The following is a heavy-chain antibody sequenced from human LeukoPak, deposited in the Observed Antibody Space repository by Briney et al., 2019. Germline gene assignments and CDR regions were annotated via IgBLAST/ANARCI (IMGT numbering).Heavy chain of an antibody. V-gene: IGHV3-7*01. Sequence: GESLRLSCAASGFTFSSYWMSWVRQAPGKGLEGVANIKQDGSEKYYVYSVKGRFTISRDNAKNSLYLQMNSLRAEDTAVYYCARYSRWYSYFDYWGQGTLVTVSS. CDR3: ARYSRWYSYFDY. CDR1: GFTFSSYW. CDR2: IKQDGSEK. J-gene: IGHJ4*02. D-gene: IGHD6-13*01.